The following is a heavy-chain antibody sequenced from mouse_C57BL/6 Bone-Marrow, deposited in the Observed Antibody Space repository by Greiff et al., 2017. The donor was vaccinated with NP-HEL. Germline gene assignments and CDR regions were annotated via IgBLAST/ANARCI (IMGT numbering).Heavy chain of an antibody. Sequence: EVQLVESGGGLVQPGGSLKLSCAASGFTFSDYYMYWVRQTPEKSLEWVAYISNGGGSTYYPDTVKGRFTISRDNAKNTLYLQMSRLKSEDTAMYYCARPYGNYLFAYWGQGTLVTVSA. V-gene: IGHV5-12*01. J-gene: IGHJ3*01. D-gene: IGHD2-10*02. CDR2: ISNGGGST. CDR3: ARPYGNYLFAY. CDR1: GFTFSDYY.